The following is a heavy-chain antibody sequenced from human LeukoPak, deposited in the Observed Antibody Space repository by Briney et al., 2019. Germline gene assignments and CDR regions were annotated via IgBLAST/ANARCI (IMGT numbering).Heavy chain of an antibody. Sequence: ASVKVSCKASGYTFTSYGISWVRQAPGQGLEWMGWISAYNGNTNYAQKLQGRVTMTTDTSTSTAYMELRSLRSDDTAVYYCARDPNSIAAAGTGDYWGQGTLVTVSS. J-gene: IGHJ4*02. CDR2: ISAYNGNT. V-gene: IGHV1-18*01. CDR1: GYTFTSYG. CDR3: ARDPNSIAAAGTGDY. D-gene: IGHD6-13*01.